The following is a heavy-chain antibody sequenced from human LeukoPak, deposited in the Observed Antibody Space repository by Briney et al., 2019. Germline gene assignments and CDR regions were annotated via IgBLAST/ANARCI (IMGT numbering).Heavy chain of an antibody. J-gene: IGHJ4*02. CDR1: GFTFSSYS. D-gene: IGHD1-1*01. Sequence: GSLRLSCAASGFTFSSYSMNWVRQAPGKGLEWIGYIYTSGSTNCNPSLKSRVTISVDTSKNQFSLKLSSVTAADTAVYYCARQGRTGRNFDYWGQGTLVTVSS. V-gene: IGHV4-4*09. CDR2: IYTSGST. CDR3: ARQGRTGRNFDY.